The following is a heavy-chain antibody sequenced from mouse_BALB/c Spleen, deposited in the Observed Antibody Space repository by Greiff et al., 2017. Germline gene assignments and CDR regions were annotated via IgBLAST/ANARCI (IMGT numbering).Heavy chain of an antibody. V-gene: IGHV1-15*01. CDR3: TWGYDTFAY. J-gene: IGHJ3*01. CDR1: GYTFTDYE. CDR2: IDPETGGT. D-gene: IGHD2-2*01. Sequence: QVHVKQSGAELVRPGASVTLSCKASGYTFTDYEMHWVKQTPVHGLEWIGAIDPETGGTAYNQKFKGKATLTADKSSSTAYMELRSLTSEDSAVYYCTWGYDTFAYWGQGTLVTVSA.